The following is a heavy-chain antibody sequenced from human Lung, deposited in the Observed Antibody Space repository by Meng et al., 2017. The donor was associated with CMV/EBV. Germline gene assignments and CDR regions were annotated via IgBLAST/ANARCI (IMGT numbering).Heavy chain of an antibody. D-gene: IGHD3-10*01. CDR2: IPHRGSS. Sequence: QVAVGGSGPALGKPSETLSLTCAVSGDSITNHNWWAWVRQPPGKGLEWIGEIPHRGSSAYNPSLKSRVSMSIDKSKNQFSLKLTSVTAADTAVYHCLRRSGGSVWGQGTLVTVSS. J-gene: IGHJ1*01. CDR1: GDSITNHNW. V-gene: IGHV4-4*02. CDR3: LRRSGGSV.